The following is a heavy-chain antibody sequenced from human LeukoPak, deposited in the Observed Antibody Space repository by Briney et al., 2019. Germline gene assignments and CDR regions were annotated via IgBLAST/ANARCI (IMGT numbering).Heavy chain of an antibody. V-gene: IGHV1-24*01. Sequence: ASVTVSCTVCGYTHTELSMHWVRQAPGKGLEWMGGFDPEDGKTLYAQKFQGRVTNTEDTSTDTAYMELSSLRSEDTDVYYCATDQRGAGLGFRYGSGSYNGMDVWGEGTTVTVSS. CDR1: GYTHTELS. J-gene: IGHJ6*04. CDR2: FDPEDGKT. D-gene: IGHD3-10*01. CDR3: ATDQRGAGLGFRYGSGSYNGMDV.